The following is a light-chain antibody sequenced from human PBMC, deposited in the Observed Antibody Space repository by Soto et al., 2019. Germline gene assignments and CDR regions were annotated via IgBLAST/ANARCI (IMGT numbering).Light chain of an antibody. CDR3: AVWDDSRDGVV. CDR2: TDN. J-gene: IGLJ3*02. CDR1: SSNIGINT. V-gene: IGLV1-44*01. Sequence: QSVLTQPPSASATPGQRVAISCFGRSSNIGINTVNWYRQLPGTAPKLIIHTDNQRPSGVPDRFSGSKSGTSASLAISALQSEDEADYYCAVWDDSRDGVVFGGGTKVTVL.